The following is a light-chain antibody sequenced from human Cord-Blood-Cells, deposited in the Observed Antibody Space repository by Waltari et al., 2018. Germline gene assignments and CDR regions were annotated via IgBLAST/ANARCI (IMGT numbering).Light chain of an antibody. V-gene: IGLV2-23*01. J-gene: IGLJ3*02. Sequence: QSALTQPASVSGSPGQSIPISCTGTSSDVGRYNLVSWYQQHPGKAPKLMIYEGSKRPSGVSNRVSGSKSGNTASLTISGLQAEDEADYYCCSDAGSSTWVFGGGTKLTVL. CDR2: EGS. CDR1: SSDVGRYNL. CDR3: CSDAGSSTWV.